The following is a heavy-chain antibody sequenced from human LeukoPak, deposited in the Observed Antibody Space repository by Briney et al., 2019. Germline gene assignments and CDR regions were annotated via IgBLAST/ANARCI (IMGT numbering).Heavy chain of an antibody. D-gene: IGHD1-26*01. CDR3: ARDRSTGSYDY. Sequence: GGSLRLSCVASGLTFDDYGMSWVRQAPGKGLEWVSGINWNGGTTTYADSVKGRFTISRDNAKNTVYLQMNSLRAEDTAVYYCARDRSTGSYDYWGQGTLVSVSS. V-gene: IGHV3-20*04. CDR2: INWNGGTT. CDR1: GLTFDDYG. J-gene: IGHJ4*02.